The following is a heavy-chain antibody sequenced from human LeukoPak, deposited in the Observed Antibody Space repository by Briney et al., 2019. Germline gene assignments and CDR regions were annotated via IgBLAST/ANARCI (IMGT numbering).Heavy chain of an antibody. CDR1: GFTFSYYY. V-gene: IGHV3-7*01. CDR2: IKQDGSQK. Sequence: PGGSLRLSCAASGFTFSYYYLSWVRQAPGKGLEWVANIKQDGSQKYYMDSVKGRFTISRDNAKHSLYLQMNSLRAEDTAVYYCARDQTHYGSGTLDYWGQGTLVSVSS. D-gene: IGHD3-10*01. J-gene: IGHJ4*02. CDR3: ARDQTHYGSGTLDY.